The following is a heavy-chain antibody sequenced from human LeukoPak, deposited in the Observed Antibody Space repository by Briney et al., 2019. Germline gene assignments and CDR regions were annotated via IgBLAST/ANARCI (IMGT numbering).Heavy chain of an antibody. CDR1: GGSISSSDYF. CDR2: IFYSGST. D-gene: IGHD5-24*01. V-gene: IGHV4-39*01. J-gene: IGHJ4*02. CDR3: ARRDDNKAVFDY. Sequence: PSETLSLTCTVSGGSISSSDYFWGWIRQSPGKGLEWIGSIFYSGSTYYNPSLRSRLTMSVDTSMNQFSLRLRSVTGADTAIYYCARRDDNKAVFDYGGQGTWFTVPS.